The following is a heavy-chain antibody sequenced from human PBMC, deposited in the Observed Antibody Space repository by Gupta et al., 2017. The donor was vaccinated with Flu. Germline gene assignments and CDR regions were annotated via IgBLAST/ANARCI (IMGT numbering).Heavy chain of an antibody. CDR2: IKHDGSER. Sequence: MSWVRQAPGKGLEWVAHIKHDGSERYSVDSVKDRFTISRDNAKNSLYLQMNSLRAEDTAVYYCARGGAYYIDYWGQGTLVTVSS. V-gene: IGHV3-7*01. CDR3: ARGGAYYIDY. D-gene: IGHD1-26*01. J-gene: IGHJ4*02.